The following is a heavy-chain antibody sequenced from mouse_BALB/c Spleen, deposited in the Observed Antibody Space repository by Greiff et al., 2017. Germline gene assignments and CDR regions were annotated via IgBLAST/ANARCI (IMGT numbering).Heavy chain of an antibody. J-gene: IGHJ2*01. CDR3: TRDRDGYYDY. CDR1: GFTFSSYT. Sequence: VQLKESGGGLVKPGGSLKLSCAASGFTFSSYTMSWVRQTPEKRLEWVATISSGGSYTYYPDSVKGRFTISRDNAKNTLYLQMSSLKSEDTAMYYCTRDRDGYYDYWGQGTTLTVSS. V-gene: IGHV5-6-4*01. CDR2: ISSGGSYT. D-gene: IGHD2-3*01.